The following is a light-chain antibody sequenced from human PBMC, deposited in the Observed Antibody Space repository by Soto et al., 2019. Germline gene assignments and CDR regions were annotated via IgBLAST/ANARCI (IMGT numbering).Light chain of an antibody. Sequence: DIQMTQYPSTLSGSVGDRVSITCRASQTISSWLAWYQQKPGKDPKLLIYKASTLKSGVPSRFSGSGSGTEFTLTISSLQPDDFATYYCQHYNSYSEAFGQGTKV. V-gene: IGKV1-5*03. CDR1: QTISSW. CDR3: QHYNSYSEA. CDR2: KAS. J-gene: IGKJ1*01.